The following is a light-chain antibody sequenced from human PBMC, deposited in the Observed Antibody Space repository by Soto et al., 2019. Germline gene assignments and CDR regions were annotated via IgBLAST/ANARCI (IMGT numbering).Light chain of an antibody. J-gene: IGKJ2*01. CDR1: HHISTW. CDR3: QQYNNYPNT. CDR2: RAF. Sequence: DVQMTQSLSTLSASVGDRVTILCRASHHISTWVAWYHQKPGKAPKLLIQRAFSLEPGVPSRFSGSGSGTEFTLTISSMQPDDFATYYFQQYNNYPNTFGQGTKLEIK. V-gene: IGKV1-5*03.